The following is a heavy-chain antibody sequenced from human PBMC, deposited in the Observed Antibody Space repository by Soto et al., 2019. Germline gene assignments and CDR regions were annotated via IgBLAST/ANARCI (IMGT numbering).Heavy chain of an antibody. CDR3: AKGDDFWSGFSVYYYYGMDV. J-gene: IGHJ6*02. V-gene: IGHV3-23*01. CDR2: ISGSGGST. Sequence: GGSLRLSCAASGFTFSSYAMSWVRQAPGKGLEWVSAISGSGGSTYYAESVKGRFTISRDNSKNTLYLKMNSLIAEDTAVYYCAKGDDFWSGFSVYYYYGMDVWGQGTTVTVSS. D-gene: IGHD3-3*01. CDR1: GFTFSSYA.